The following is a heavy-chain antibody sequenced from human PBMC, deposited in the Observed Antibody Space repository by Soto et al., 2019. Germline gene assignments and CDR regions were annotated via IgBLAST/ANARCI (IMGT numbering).Heavy chain of an antibody. CDR2: INPLKGDT. CDR1: GYTFSTYG. D-gene: IGHD2-2*02. Sequence: QAQLVQSGGEMRKPGASVNVSCKASGYTFSTYGITWVRQSPGQGLEWMGWINPLKGDTNSAARFQDRLTMTTDTSTRTAYMELRSLTSDDTAAYYCARVKVPAAILGAFDLWGQGTVVTVSS. J-gene: IGHJ3*01. V-gene: IGHV1-18*01. CDR3: ARVKVPAAILGAFDL.